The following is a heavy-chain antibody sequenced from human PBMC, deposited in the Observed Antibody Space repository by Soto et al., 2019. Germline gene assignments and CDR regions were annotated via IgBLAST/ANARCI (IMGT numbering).Heavy chain of an antibody. D-gene: IGHD4-17*01. V-gene: IGHV1-69*13. CDR1: GGTFSSYA. CDR3: ASIYDYGDFTFDY. J-gene: IGHJ4*02. Sequence: SVKVSCKASGGTFSSYAISWVRQAPGQGLEWMGGIIPIFGTANYAQKFQGRVTITADESTSTAYMELSSLRSEDTAVYYCASIYDYGDFTFDYWGQGTLVTVSS. CDR2: IIPIFGTA.